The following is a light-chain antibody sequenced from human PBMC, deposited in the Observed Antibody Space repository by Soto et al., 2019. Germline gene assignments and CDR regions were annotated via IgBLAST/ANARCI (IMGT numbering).Light chain of an antibody. CDR3: SSHSSSSADYV. CDR1: SSDIGYYDY. V-gene: IGLV2-14*01. CDR2: EVN. J-gene: IGLJ1*01. Sequence: QSALTQPASVSGSPGQSITISCTVTSSDIGYYDYVSWYQHHSGKAPKLIIYEVNNRPSGVSNRFSGSKSVNTASLTISGLQAEDEADYYCSSHSSSSADYVFGTGTKLTVL.